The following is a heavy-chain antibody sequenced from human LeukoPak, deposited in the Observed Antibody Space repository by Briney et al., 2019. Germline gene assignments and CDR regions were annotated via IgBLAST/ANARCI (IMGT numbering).Heavy chain of an antibody. CDR3: ARDRRHIYSSGWLVDP. Sequence: ASVKVSCKASGYTFTTYTLNWVRQAPGQGLEWMGWINTNTGNPTYAQGFTGRFVFSLDTSVSTAYLQVSSLKAEDTAVYYYARDRRHIYSSGWLVDPWGQGTLVTVSS. J-gene: IGHJ5*02. CDR2: INTNTGNP. CDR1: GYTFTTYT. D-gene: IGHD6-19*01. V-gene: IGHV7-4-1*02.